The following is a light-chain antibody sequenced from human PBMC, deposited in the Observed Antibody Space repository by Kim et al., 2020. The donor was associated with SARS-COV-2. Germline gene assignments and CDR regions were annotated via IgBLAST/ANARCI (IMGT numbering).Light chain of an antibody. Sequence: VDLGQTARITCGGNILGSKNVHWYQQKPGQAPVLVIYRDSNRPSLIPERFSGSNSGNTATLTISRAQAGDEAGYFCQVWDSRTVIFGGGTQLTVL. CDR2: RDS. V-gene: IGLV3-9*01. CDR1: ILGSKN. CDR3: QVWDSRTVI. J-gene: IGLJ2*01.